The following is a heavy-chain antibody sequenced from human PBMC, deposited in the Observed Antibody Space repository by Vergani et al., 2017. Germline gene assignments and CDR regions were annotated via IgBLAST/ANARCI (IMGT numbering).Heavy chain of an antibody. D-gene: IGHD2-21*02. J-gene: IGHJ6*02. Sequence: QVQLQGSGPRLVRPSQTLSLTCTVSGGSINTGAYYWSWIRQPAGKGLEWIGRVYTSGMTNYNPSLKSRVTILVDRSKSQLSLKLTSVTAGDTAVYFCARDPRGYGGDPEDYYYGMDVWGQGTTVTVSS. CDR3: ARDPRGYGGDPEDYYYGMDV. V-gene: IGHV4-61*02. CDR1: GGSINTGAYY. CDR2: VYTSGMT.